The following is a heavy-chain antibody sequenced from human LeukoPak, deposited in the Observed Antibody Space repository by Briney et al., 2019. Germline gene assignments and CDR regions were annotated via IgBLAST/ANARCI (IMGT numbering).Heavy chain of an antibody. V-gene: IGHV3-30*04. CDR3: AIGGAEYGGYGHS. Sequence: GRSPRLSCAASGFTFSNYAMHWVRQAPGKGLEWVAIISYDGSNEYYADSVKGRFTISRDNSKNTLYLQMNSVRAEDRAVYYCAIGGAEYGGYGHSWGEGTLVSVSS. CDR1: GFTFSNYA. D-gene: IGHD4/OR15-4a*01. CDR2: ISYDGSNE. J-gene: IGHJ4*02.